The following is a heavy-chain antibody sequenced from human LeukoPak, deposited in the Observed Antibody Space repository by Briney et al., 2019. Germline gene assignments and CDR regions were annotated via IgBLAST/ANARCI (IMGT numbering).Heavy chain of an antibody. CDR3: ARDPYSGGYGDDYYYYMDV. CDR2: IGTTGDT. D-gene: IGHD1-26*01. Sequence: GGSLRLSCAASGFTSTTYDMHWVRQATGKGLEWVSAIGTTGDTYYPGSVKGRFTICRENAKNSLYLQMNSLRAEDTAVYYCARDPYSGGYGDDYYYYMDVWGKGTTVTISS. CDR1: GFTSTTYD. V-gene: IGHV3-13*01. J-gene: IGHJ6*03.